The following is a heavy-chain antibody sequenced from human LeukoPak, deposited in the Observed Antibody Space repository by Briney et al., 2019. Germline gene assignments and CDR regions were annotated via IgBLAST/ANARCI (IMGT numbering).Heavy chain of an antibody. D-gene: IGHD5-24*01. CDR2: ISYDGSNK. CDR1: GFTFSSYA. CDR3: ARDLEEGYNLDY. Sequence: GRSLRLSCAASGFTFSSYAMHWVRQAPGKGLEWVAVISYDGSNKYYADSVKGRLTISRDNSKNTLYLQMNSLRAEDTAVYYCARDLEEGYNLDYWGQGTLVTVSS. J-gene: IGHJ4*02. V-gene: IGHV3-30*01.